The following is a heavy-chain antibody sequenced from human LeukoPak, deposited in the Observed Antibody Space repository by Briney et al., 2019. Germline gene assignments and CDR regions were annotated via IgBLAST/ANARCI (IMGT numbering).Heavy chain of an antibody. CDR1: GGSFSGYY. J-gene: IGHJ4*02. CDR2: IYYSGST. V-gene: IGHV4-30-4*08. CDR3: ARHLGYCTSTSCYRVFDY. D-gene: IGHD2-2*01. Sequence: SETLSLTCAVYGGSFSGYYWSWIRQPPGKGLEWIAYIYYSGSTYYNPSLKSRVTISVDTSKNQFSLKLSSVTAADTAVYYCARHLGYCTSTSCYRVFDYWGQGTLVTVSS.